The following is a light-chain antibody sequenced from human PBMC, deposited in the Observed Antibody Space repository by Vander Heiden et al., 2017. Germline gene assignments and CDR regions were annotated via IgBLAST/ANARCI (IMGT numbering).Light chain of an antibody. Sequence: DIQMTQSPSTLSASVRDSVTITCRSSQSISSWLAWYQQKPGKAPKLLIYKASSLESGVPSRFSGSGSGTEFTLTISSLQPDDFATYYCQQYNSYPWTFGQGTKVXIK. CDR2: KAS. CDR1: QSISSW. J-gene: IGKJ1*01. CDR3: QQYNSYPWT. V-gene: IGKV1-5*03.